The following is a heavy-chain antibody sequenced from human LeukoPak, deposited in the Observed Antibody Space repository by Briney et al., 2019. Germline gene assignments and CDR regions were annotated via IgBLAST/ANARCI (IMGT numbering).Heavy chain of an antibody. CDR2: IIPIFGTA. D-gene: IGHD5-18*01. CDR1: GGTFSSYA. Sequence: SVKVSCKASGGTFSSYAISWVRQAPGQGLEWMGGIIPIFGTANYAQKFQGRVTITADESTSTAYMELSSLRSEDTAVYYCARSRGYSYGRAFDIWGQGTMVTVSS. CDR3: ARSRGYSYGRAFDI. J-gene: IGHJ3*02. V-gene: IGHV1-69*01.